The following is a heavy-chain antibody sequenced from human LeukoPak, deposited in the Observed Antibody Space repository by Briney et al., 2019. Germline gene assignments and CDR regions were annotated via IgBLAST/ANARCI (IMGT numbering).Heavy chain of an antibody. CDR1: GYTLTSYD. V-gene: IGHV1-8*01. D-gene: IGHD6-19*01. CDR2: MNPNSGNT. CDR3: ARGSFSSGWRGGYYFDY. Sequence: GASVKVSCKASGYTLTSYDINWVRQATGQGLAWMGWMNPNSGNTGYAQKFQGRVTMTRNTSISTAYMELSSLRSEDTAVYYCARGSFSSGWRGGYYFDYWGQGTLVTVSS. J-gene: IGHJ4*02.